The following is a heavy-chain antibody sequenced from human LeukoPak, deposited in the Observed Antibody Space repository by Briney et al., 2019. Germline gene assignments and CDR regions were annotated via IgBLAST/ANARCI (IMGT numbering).Heavy chain of an antibody. D-gene: IGHD3-3*01. CDR2: IYYSGST. J-gene: IGHJ5*02. CDR1: GGSISGYF. CDR3: ARDPGYDFWSGQKGWFDP. V-gene: IGHV4-59*01. Sequence: SETLSLTCTVPGGSISGYFWTWIRQPPGKGLEWIGYIYYSGSTNYNPSLKSRVTISVDTSKNQFSLKLSSVTAADTAMYYCARDPGYDFWSGQKGWFDPWGQGTLVTVSS.